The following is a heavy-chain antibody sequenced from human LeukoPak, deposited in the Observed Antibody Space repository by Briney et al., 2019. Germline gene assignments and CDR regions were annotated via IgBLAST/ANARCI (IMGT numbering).Heavy chain of an antibody. V-gene: IGHV4-4*07. CDR3: AREAAGWFDP. CDR1: GDSISYFY. J-gene: IGHJ5*02. D-gene: IGHD6-25*01. Sequence: SETLSLTCSVSGDSISYFYWSWIRQAAGKGLEWIGRIHSSGSTDYNASLKSRVTMSVDTSKNQLSLKVISVTAADTAVYYCAREAAGWFDPWGQGTLVTVSS. CDR2: IHSSGST.